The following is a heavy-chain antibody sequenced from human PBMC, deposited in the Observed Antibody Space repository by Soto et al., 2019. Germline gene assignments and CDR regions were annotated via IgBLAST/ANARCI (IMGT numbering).Heavy chain of an antibody. D-gene: IGHD3-22*01. V-gene: IGHV4-31*03. CDR2: IYYSGST. CDR3: AIYDSSGSRGFQH. CDR1: GGSISSGGYY. J-gene: IGHJ1*01. Sequence: QVQLQESGPGLVKPSQTLSLTCTVSGGSISSGGYYWSWIRQHPGKGLEWIGYIYYSGSTYYNPSIKCRLXISVDTSKNQFSLKLSSVTAADTAVYYCAIYDSSGSRGFQHWGQGTLVTVSS.